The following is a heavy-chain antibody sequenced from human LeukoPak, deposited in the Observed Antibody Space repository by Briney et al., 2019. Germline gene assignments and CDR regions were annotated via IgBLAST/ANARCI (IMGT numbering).Heavy chain of an antibody. V-gene: IGHV4-30-4*08. CDR1: GGSISSGDYY. J-gene: IGHJ4*02. Sequence: KTSETLSLTCTVSGGSISSGDYYWSWIRQPPGKGLEWIGYIYYSGSTYYNPSLKSRVTISVDTSKNQFSLKLSSVTAADTAVYYCARGSRRDNYDFWSRYHIRGFDYWGQGTLVTVSS. CDR2: IYYSGST. CDR3: ARGSRRDNYDFWSRYHIRGFDY. D-gene: IGHD3-3*01.